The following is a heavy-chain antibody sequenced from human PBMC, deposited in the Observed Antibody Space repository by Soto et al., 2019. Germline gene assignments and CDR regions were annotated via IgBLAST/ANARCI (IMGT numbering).Heavy chain of an antibody. CDR2: FYHSGNS. Sequence: SENPSPPHRVSGGTIRGYYVRWIRPSPEKGLELIGYFYHSGNSNYNPSLKSRVTISVDTSKNQLSLSLRSVTAADTAVYFCARISSVDPYGYVNGGLDVWGQGTTVTVSS. J-gene: IGHJ6*02. CDR1: GGTIRGYY. CDR3: ARISSVDPYGYVNGGLDV. D-gene: IGHD5-18*01. V-gene: IGHV4-59*01.